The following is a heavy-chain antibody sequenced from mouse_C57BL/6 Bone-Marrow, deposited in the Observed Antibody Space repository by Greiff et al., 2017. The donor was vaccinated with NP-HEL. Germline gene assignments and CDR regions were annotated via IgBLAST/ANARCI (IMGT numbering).Heavy chain of an antibody. J-gene: IGHJ4*01. CDR3: ATSANWVYYYAMDY. CDR2: IWSGGST. CDR1: GFSLTSYG. V-gene: IGHV2-2*01. D-gene: IGHD4-1*01. Sequence: QVQLKESGPGLVQPSQSLSITCTVSGFSLTSYGVHWVRQSPGKGLEWLGVIWSGGSTDYNAAFISRLSISKDNSKSQVFFKMNSLQADDTAIYYCATSANWVYYYAMDYWGQGTSVTVSS.